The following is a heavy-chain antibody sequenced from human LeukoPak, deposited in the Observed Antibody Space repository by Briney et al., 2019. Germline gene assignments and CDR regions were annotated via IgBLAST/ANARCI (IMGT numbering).Heavy chain of an antibody. J-gene: IGHJ4*02. CDR3: TKGSTNARPYFFDS. CDR1: GFGFSSYV. D-gene: IGHD2-8*01. Sequence: PGGSLRLSCEASGFGFSSYVMSWVRQAPGRGLEWVAAMPGGGGSTYHADSVKGRFTISRDNSKNTLFLQMNSLRAEDTAEYYCTKGSTNARPYFFDSWGQGTLVTVSS. V-gene: IGHV3-23*01. CDR2: MPGGGGST.